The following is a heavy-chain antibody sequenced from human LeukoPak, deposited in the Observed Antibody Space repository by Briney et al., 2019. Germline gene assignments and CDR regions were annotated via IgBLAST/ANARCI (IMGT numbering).Heavy chain of an antibody. Sequence: SETLSLTCTVSGYSISSGYCWGWIRQPPGKGLEWIGYIYYGGSTNYNPSLKSRVTISVDTSKNQFSLELSSVTAADTAVYYCARDSSGWYHWFDPWGQGTLVTVSS. V-gene: IGHV4-61*01. CDR2: IYYGGST. CDR1: GYSISSGYC. J-gene: IGHJ5*02. D-gene: IGHD6-19*01. CDR3: ARDSSGWYHWFDP.